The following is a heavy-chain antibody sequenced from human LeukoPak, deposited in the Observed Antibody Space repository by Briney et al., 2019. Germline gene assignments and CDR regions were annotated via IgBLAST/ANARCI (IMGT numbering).Heavy chain of an antibody. CDR2: IGGSERHT. Sequence: PGGSLRLSCAASGFTISDYYMHWIRQTPGKGLERVSFIGGSERHTYYADSVKGRFAISRDNTENSLYLQMNSLRADDTAVYYCAREWSAFDFWGQGTIVAVSS. J-gene: IGHJ3*01. D-gene: IGHD1-26*01. V-gene: IGHV3-11*01. CDR3: AREWSAFDF. CDR1: GFTISDYY.